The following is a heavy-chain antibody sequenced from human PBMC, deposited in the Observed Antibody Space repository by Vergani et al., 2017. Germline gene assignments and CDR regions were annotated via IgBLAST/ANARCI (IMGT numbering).Heavy chain of an antibody. CDR2: ISGSGGST. CDR3: TLRIGWYSKNDY. Sequence: EVQLLESGGGLVQPGGSLRLSCAASGFTFSSYAISWVRQAPGKGLGWVSAISGSGGSTDYADSVKGRFTISRDNSKNTLYLQMNSLRAEDTAVYDCTLRIGWYSKNDYWGQGTLVTVSS. D-gene: IGHD6-19*01. CDR1: GFTFSSYA. V-gene: IGHV3-23*01. J-gene: IGHJ4*02.